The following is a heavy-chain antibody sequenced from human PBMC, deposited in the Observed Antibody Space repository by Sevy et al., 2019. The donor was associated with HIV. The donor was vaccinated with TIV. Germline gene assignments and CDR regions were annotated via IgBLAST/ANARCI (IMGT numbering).Heavy chain of an antibody. CDR3: ARGSGYSGYDRFPFDY. CDR2: INAGNGNT. D-gene: IGHD5-12*01. CDR1: GYTFTSYA. J-gene: IGHJ4*02. Sequence: ASVKVSCKASGYTFTSYAMHWVRQAPGQRLEWMGWINAGNGNTKYSQKFQGRVTITRDTSASTAYMELSSLRSEDTAVYYCARGSGYSGYDRFPFDYWDQGTLATVSS. V-gene: IGHV1-3*01.